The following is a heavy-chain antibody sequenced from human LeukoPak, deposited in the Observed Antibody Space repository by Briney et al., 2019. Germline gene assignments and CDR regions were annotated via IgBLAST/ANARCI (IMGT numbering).Heavy chain of an antibody. CDR3: ARVRCSSTSCYTGWFDP. J-gene: IGHJ5*02. CDR2: ISSSSSYI. D-gene: IGHD2-2*02. Sequence: GGSLRLSCAASGFTFSSYSMNWVRQAPGKGLEWVSSISSSSSYIYYADSVKGRFTNSRDNAKNSLYLQMNSLRAEDTAVYYCARVRCSSTSCYTGWFDPWGQGTLATVSS. CDR1: GFTFSSYS. V-gene: IGHV3-21*01.